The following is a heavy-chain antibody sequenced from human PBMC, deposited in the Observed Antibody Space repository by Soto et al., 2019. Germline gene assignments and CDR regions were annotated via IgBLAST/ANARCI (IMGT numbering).Heavy chain of an antibody. CDR1: GFTFSSYA. J-gene: IGHJ4*02. D-gene: IGHD6-13*01. CDR3: AKPGDSSSWYRASYFDY. V-gene: IGHV3-23*01. CDR2: ISGSGGST. Sequence: LRLSCAASGFTFSSYAMSWVRQAPGKGLEWVSAISGSGGSTYYADSVKGRFTISRDNSKNTLYLQMNSLRAEDTAVYYCAKPGDSSSWYRASYFDYWGQGTLVTVSS.